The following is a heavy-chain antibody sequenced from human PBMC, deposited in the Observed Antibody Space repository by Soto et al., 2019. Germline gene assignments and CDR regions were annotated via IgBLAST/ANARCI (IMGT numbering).Heavy chain of an antibody. Sequence: KVWCKVSGGPCVSHAISWVRQAQDQGPEWMGGIIPIFGTANSAQKFQGRVIITADVSTHTAHMAPRSLRFEDTASYSCPRWIISGSYYVLGYWGKGTLGAVAS. CDR1: GGPCVSHA. D-gene: IGHD1-26*01. V-gene: IGHV1-69*01. CDR3: PRWIISGSYYVLGY. CDR2: IIPIFGTA. J-gene: IGHJ4*02.